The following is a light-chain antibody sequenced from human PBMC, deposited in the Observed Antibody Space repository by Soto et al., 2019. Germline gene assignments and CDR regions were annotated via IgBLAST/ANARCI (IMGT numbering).Light chain of an antibody. CDR3: QQYNNWRGT. Sequence: EIVMTQSPATLSVSPGERATLSCRASQSVSSNLAWYQQKPGQAPGLLIYGASTRATGIPARFSGSRSGTEFTLTISSPQSEDFAVYYCQQYNNWRGTFGQGTKVEIK. V-gene: IGKV3-15*01. CDR2: GAS. CDR1: QSVSSN. J-gene: IGKJ1*01.